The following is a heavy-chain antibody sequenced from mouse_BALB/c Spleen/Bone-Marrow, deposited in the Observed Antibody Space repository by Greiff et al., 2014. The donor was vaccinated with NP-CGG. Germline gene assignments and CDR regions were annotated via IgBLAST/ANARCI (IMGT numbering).Heavy chain of an antibody. D-gene: IGHD2-14*01. J-gene: IGHJ4*01. CDR3: ARDRGVQGYAMDY. CDR2: ISDGGSYT. Sequence: EVQLQESGGGLVKPGGSLKLSCAASGFTFSDYYMYWVRQTPEKRLEGVATISDGGSYTYYPDSVKGRFTISRDIAKNNLYLQMSSLKSEDTAMYYCARDRGVQGYAMDYWGQGTSVTVSS. CDR1: GFTFSDYY. V-gene: IGHV5-4*02.